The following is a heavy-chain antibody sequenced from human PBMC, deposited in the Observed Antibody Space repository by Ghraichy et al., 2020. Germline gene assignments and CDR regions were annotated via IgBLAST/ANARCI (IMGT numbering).Heavy chain of an antibody. D-gene: IGHD3-3*01. CDR3: ARAGSGSYTGIDF. Sequence: ESLNISCTVSGGSVSRGTYYWNWIRQPPGKGLEWIGYIYYTGSTNYNPSLKSRVAISGDTSKNQFSLKLSSVTAADTAIYYCARAGSGSYTGIDFWGLGTLVTVSS. CDR1: GGSVSRGTYY. CDR2: IYYTGST. V-gene: IGHV4-61*01. J-gene: IGHJ4*02.